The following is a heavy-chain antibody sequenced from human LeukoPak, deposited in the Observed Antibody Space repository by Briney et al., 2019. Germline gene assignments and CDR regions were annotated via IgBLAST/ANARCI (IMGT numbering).Heavy chain of an antibody. CDR1: GDSVSSNSAA. Sequence: SQTLSLTCAISGDSVSSNSAAWNWIRQSPSRGLEWLGRTYYRSKWYNDYAVSVKSRITINADTSKNQFSLQLNSVTPEDTAVYYCAREPYYDFWSGYLNYWGQGTLVTVSS. CDR2: TYYRSKWYN. D-gene: IGHD3-3*01. V-gene: IGHV6-1*01. CDR3: AREPYYDFWSGYLNY. J-gene: IGHJ4*02.